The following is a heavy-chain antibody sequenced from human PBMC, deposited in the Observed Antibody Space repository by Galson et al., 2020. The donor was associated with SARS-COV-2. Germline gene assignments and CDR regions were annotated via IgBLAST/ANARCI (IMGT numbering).Heavy chain of an antibody. CDR1: GDSSIYYY. Sequence: SQTLSLTCSVSGDSSIYYYWSWIRQPPGKGLEWIGYIYYSGSTNYNPSLESRVTISLDTSKIQFSLKLTSLTDADTAVYYCARSGATVDVASRAFEYWGQGTLVTVAS. V-gene: IGHV4-59*08. J-gene: IGHJ4*02. D-gene: IGHD6-19*01. CDR2: IYYSGST. CDR3: ARSGATVDVASRAFEY.